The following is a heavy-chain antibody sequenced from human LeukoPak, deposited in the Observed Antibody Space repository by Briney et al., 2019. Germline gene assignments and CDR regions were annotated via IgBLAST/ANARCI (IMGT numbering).Heavy chain of an antibody. CDR3: ARGEVTYSRAARREY. CDR1: GDSVSSKSAA. Sequence: SQTLSLTCAISGDSVSSKSAAWTWIRQSPSRGLEWLGRTWYRSMLYNDYAVSVKSRISINPGTSKNQFSLQLNSGNPGDTAVDYCARGEVTYSRAARREYWGQGTLVTVSS. J-gene: IGHJ4*02. D-gene: IGHD6-6*01. V-gene: IGHV6-1*01. CDR2: TWYRSMLYN.